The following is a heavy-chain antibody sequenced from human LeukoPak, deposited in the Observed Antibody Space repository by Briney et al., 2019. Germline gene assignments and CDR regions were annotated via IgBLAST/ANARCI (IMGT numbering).Heavy chain of an antibody. D-gene: IGHD3-22*01. J-gene: IGHJ4*02. Sequence: GRSLRLSCAASGFTFSSYAMSWVRQAPGKGLEWVSAISGSSGSTYYADSVKGRFTISRDNSKDTLYLQMNSLRAEETAVYYCAKGRYYYDSSGYYAPDYWGQGTLVTVSS. CDR2: ISGSSGST. CDR1: GFTFSSYA. V-gene: IGHV3-23*01. CDR3: AKGRYYYDSSGYYAPDY.